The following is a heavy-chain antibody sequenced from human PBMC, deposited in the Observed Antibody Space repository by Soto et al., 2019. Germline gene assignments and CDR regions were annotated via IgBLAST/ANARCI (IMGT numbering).Heavy chain of an antibody. CDR2: IYNSRTT. V-gene: IGHV4-39*01. J-gene: IGHJ3*02. Sequence: QLQLQESGPGLVKPSETLSLTCTVSGGSIISSSYYWGWIRQPPGKGLEWIGNIYNSRTTYYNPSLKGRVTISADTSKNQFSLKLSSVTAADTAVYYCASPVDYGGNSGHAFDIWGQGTTVTVSS. CDR1: GGSIISSSYY. CDR3: ASPVDYGGNSGHAFDI. D-gene: IGHD4-17*01.